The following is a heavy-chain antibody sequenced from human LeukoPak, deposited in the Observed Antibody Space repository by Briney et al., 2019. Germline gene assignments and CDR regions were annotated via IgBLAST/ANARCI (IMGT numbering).Heavy chain of an antibody. D-gene: IGHD5-18*01. CDR2: INHSGTT. V-gene: IGHV4-34*01. J-gene: IGHJ4*02. CDR3: AKRGYSYGSDH. Sequence: SETLSLTCAVYGGSFSGYYWSWIRQPPGKGLEWIGEINHSGTTNYNPSLKSRVTISLDTSKSQFSLKLSSVTAAGTAVYYCAKRGYSYGSDHWDQGTLVTVSS. CDR1: GGSFSGYY.